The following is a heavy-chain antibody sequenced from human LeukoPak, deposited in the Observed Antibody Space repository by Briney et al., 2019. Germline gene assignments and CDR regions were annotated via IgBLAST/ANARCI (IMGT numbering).Heavy chain of an antibody. J-gene: IGHJ4*01. CDR2: IYYTGST. Sequence: PSETLSLACTVSGDSIRSYYWNWIRRPPGKGLEWIGYIYYTGSTSYNPSLKSRVTISLDTSKSQFSLRLTSVTAADTAVYYCASHGSSGHDPLTWGQGTLVTVSS. CDR3: ASHGSSGHDPLT. V-gene: IGHV4-59*08. CDR1: GDSIRSYY. D-gene: IGHD5-12*01.